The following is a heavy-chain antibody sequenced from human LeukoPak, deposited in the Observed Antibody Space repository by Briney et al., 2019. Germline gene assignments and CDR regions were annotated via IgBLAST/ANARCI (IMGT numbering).Heavy chain of an antibody. CDR2: IHNSGRT. CDR3: ARHGTISSESYFDY. Sequence: PSETLSLTCSVSGGPVSSYYWSWIRQSPGKGLEWIGYIHNSGRTNYNPSLKSRVTGFVDTSKNQVSLRLSSVTAADTAVYYCARHGTISSESYFDYWGQGALVTVSS. D-gene: IGHD1-14*01. CDR1: GGPVSSYY. J-gene: IGHJ4*02. V-gene: IGHV4-59*08.